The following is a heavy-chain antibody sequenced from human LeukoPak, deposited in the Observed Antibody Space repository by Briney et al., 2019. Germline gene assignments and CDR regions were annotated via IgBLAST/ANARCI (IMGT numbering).Heavy chain of an antibody. V-gene: IGHV4-4*07. Sequence: SETLSLTCTVSGGSISTYYWSWIRQPAGKGLEWIGRIHTSGSTNYNPSLKTRVTLSVDTSKNQFSLRLASVTAADTAVYYCARDPTGIAAAGRWFDPWGQGTLVTVSS. CDR1: GGSISTYY. J-gene: IGHJ5*02. CDR2: IHTSGST. CDR3: ARDPTGIAAAGRWFDP. D-gene: IGHD6-13*01.